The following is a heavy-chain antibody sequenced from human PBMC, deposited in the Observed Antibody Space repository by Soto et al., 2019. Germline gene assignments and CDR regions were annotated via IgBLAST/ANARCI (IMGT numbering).Heavy chain of an antibody. V-gene: IGHV3-23*01. CDR2: ISGSGGST. CDR1: GFTFSSYA. D-gene: IGHD6-19*01. Sequence: EVQLLESGGGLVQPGGSLRLSCAASGFTFSSYAMSWVRQAPGKGLEWVSAISGSGGSTSYADSVKGRFTISRDNSKNTLHLQMNSLRAEDTAVYYCAKEHKGGVAVAGTYWIFDYWGQGTLVTVSS. J-gene: IGHJ4*02. CDR3: AKEHKGGVAVAGTYWIFDY.